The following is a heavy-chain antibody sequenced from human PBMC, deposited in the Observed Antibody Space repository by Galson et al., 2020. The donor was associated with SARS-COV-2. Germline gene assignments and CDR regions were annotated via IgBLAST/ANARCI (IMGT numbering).Heavy chain of an antibody. Sequence: SVKVSCKASGGTFSSYAISWVRQAPGQGLEWIGGIIPIFGTANYAQKFQGRVTITAAETTSTAYMELSSLRSEDTAVYYCERSGWGTPDDYYGMGVWGQGTTVTVSS. V-gene: IGHV1-69*13. CDR2: IIPIFGTA. CDR1: GGTFSSYA. CDR3: ERSGWGTPDDYYGMGV. D-gene: IGHD6-19*01. J-gene: IGHJ6*02.